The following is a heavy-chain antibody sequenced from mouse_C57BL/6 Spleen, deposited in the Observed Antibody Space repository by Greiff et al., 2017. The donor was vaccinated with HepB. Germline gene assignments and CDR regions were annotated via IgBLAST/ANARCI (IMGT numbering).Heavy chain of an antibody. CDR3: ARDGAVVDYAMDY. J-gene: IGHJ4*01. CDR1: GFTFSSYA. Sequence: EVMLVESGGGLVKPGGSLKLSCAASGFTFSSYAMSWVRQTPEKRLEWVATISDGGSYTYYPDNVKGRFTISRDNAKNNLYLQMSHLKSEDTAMYYCARDGAVVDYAMDYWGQGTSVTVSS. CDR2: ISDGGSYT. V-gene: IGHV5-4*01. D-gene: IGHD1-1*01.